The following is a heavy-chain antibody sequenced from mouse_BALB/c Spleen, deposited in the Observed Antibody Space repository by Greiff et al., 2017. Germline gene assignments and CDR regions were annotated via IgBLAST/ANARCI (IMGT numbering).Heavy chain of an antibody. Sequence: VQLQQSGAELVRPGALVKLSCKASGFNIKDYYMHWVKQRPEQGLEWIGWIDPENGNTIYDPKFQGKASITADTSSNTAYLQLSSLTSEDTAVYYCARREYYGNYYLTWFAYWGQGTLVTVSA. CDR1: GFNIKDYY. CDR3: ARREYYGNYYLTWFAY. D-gene: IGHD2-1*01. J-gene: IGHJ3*01. CDR2: IDPENGNT. V-gene: IGHV14-1*02.